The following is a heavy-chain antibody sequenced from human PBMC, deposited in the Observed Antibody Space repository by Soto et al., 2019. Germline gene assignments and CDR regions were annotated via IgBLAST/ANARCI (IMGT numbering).Heavy chain of an antibody. D-gene: IGHD2-21*01. CDR3: ANVPIWCGGSSCYTEGFDS. CDR2: ISAGGVDT. CDR1: VFVFSDYA. V-gene: IGHV3-23*01. J-gene: IGHJ4*02. Sequence: GWSLRLSCVASVFVFSDYAMSWVRQAPGKGLEWVSAISAGGVDTYYADSVKGRFTVSRANSKNTLYLQMNSLRAEDTAIYYCANVPIWCGGSSCYTEGFDSWGQGTLVTVSS.